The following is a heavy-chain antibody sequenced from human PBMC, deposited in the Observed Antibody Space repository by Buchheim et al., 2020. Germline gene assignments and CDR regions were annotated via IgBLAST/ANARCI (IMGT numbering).Heavy chain of an antibody. D-gene: IGHD6-13*01. J-gene: IGHJ4*02. CDR3: AKEGDSSSWPKYYFDY. CDR1: GFTFSSYG. Sequence: QVQLVESGGGVVQPGRSLRLSCAASGFTFSSYGMHWVRQAPGKGLEWVAVISYDGSNKYYADSVKGRFTISRDNSKNPLYLQMNSLRAEDTAVYYCAKEGDSSSWPKYYFDYWGQGTL. V-gene: IGHV3-30*18. CDR2: ISYDGSNK.